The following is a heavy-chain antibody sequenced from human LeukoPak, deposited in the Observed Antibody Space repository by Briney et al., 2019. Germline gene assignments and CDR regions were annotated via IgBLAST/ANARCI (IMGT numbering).Heavy chain of an antibody. CDR2: ISAYNGNT. CDR1: GYTFTSYG. V-gene: IGHV1-18*01. J-gene: IGHJ4*02. D-gene: IGHD3-9*01. CDR3: AREARYFDWLGYYFDY. Sequence: GASVKLSCKASGYTFTSYGISWVRQAPGQGLEWMGWISAYNGNTNYAQKLQGRVTMTTDTSTSTAYMELRSLRSDDTAVYYCAREARYFDWLGYYFDYWGQGTLVTVSS.